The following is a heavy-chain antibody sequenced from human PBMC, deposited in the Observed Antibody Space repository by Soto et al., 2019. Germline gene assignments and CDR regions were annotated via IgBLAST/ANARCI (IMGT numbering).Heavy chain of an antibody. D-gene: IGHD3-22*01. CDR1: GFTFSSFA. V-gene: IGHV3-30-3*01. J-gene: IGHJ4*02. Sequence: QVQLVESGGGVVQPGRSLRLSCAASGFTFSSFAIHWVRQAPGKGLEWVSRISYDGSNKYYADSVKGRFTISRDNSKNPLYLQMNSLRAEDTAVYYCARAYDSSMNYFDYWGQGTLVTVSS. CDR3: ARAYDSSMNYFDY. CDR2: ISYDGSNK.